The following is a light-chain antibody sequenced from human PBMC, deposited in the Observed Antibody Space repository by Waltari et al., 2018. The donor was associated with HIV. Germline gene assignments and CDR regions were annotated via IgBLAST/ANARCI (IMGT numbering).Light chain of an antibody. J-gene: IGKJ5*01. CDR3: QHRSTWPVT. CDR2: DTS. CDR1: QSVSKY. Sequence: EIVLTQSPATLSLSPGDRATLSCRASQSVSKYLAWYQQKPGQAPRLLIYDTSNRATGIPDRFSGSGSGTEFTLSISGLEPEDFAVYYCQHRSTWPVTFGQGTRLEIK. V-gene: IGKV3-11*01.